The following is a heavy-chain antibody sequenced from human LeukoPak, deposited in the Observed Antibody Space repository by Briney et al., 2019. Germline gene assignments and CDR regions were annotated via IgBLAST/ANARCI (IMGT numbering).Heavy chain of an antibody. V-gene: IGHV4-39*07. CDR3: ARSANFWSGYPVD. D-gene: IGHD3-3*01. CDR1: GGSFRSSSYY. Sequence: PSETLSLTCTVSGGSFRSSSYYWGWIRQTPGKGLEWIGCIYYSGSTNYNPSLKSRVTISVDTSKNQFSLKLSSVTAADTAVYYCARSANFWSGYPVDWGQGTLVTVYS. CDR2: IYYSGST. J-gene: IGHJ4*02.